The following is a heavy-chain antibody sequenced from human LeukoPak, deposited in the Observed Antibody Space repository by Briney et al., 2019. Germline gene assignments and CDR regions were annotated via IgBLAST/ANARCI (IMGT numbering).Heavy chain of an antibody. D-gene: IGHD2-2*01. V-gene: IGHV1-69*04. J-gene: IGHJ6*02. CDR2: IIPILGIA. CDR3: ARDAYRDIVVVPADYYYYGMDV. CDR1: GGTFSSYA. Sequence: SVKVSCKASGGTFSSYAISWVRQAPGQGLEWMGRIIPILGIANYAQKFQGRVTITADKSTSTAYMELSSPRSEDTAVYYCARDAYRDIVVVPADYYYYGMDVWGQGTTVTVSS.